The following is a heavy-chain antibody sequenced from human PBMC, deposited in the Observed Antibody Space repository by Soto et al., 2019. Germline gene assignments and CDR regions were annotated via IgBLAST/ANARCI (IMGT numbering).Heavy chain of an antibody. CDR3: ARGGYSGYDRIVDY. CDR1: GFTFSSYD. V-gene: IGHV3-13*01. CDR2: IGTAGDT. J-gene: IGHJ4*02. D-gene: IGHD5-12*01. Sequence: EVQLVESGGGLVQPGGSLRLSCAASGFTFSSYDMHWVRQATGKGLEWVSAIGTAGDTYYPGSVKGRFTISRENAKNSLYLQMNSLRAEDTAVYYCARGGYSGYDRIVDYWGQGTLATVSS.